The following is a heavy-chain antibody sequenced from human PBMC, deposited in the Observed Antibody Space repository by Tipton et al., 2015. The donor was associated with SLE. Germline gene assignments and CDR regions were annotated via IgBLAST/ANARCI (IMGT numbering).Heavy chain of an antibody. J-gene: IGHJ4*02. CDR1: GFSVSSNY. CDR3: ARDRGSSWFFFDY. D-gene: IGHD6-13*01. Sequence: SLRLSCAASGFSVSSNYMSWVRQAPGTGLEWVSVIYSGGSTYYADSVKGRFTISRDNSKNTLYLQMNSLRAEDTAVYYCARDRGSSWFFFDYWGQGTLVTVSS. CDR2: IYSGGST. V-gene: IGHV3-53*05.